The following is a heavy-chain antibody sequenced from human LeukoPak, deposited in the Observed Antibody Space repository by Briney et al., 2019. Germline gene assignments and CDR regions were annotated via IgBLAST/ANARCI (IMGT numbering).Heavy chain of an antibody. Sequence: SETLSRTCAVYGGSFSGYYWTWIRQPPGKGLEWIGEINHSGSTNYNPSLKSRVTISVDTSRNQFSLILTSVTAADTAVYFCARVRAAGSFDIWGQGTMATVSS. CDR1: GGSFSGYY. J-gene: IGHJ3*02. CDR2: INHSGST. CDR3: ARVRAAGSFDI. V-gene: IGHV4-34*01.